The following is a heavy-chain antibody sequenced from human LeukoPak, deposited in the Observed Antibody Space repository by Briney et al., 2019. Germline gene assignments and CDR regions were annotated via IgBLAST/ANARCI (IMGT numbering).Heavy chain of an antibody. CDR1: GYTFTSYG. D-gene: IGHD3-10*01. Sequence: GASVKVSCKASGYTFTSYGISWVRQAPGQGLEWMGWISAYNGNTNYAQKLQGRVTMTTDTSTSTAYMELRSLRSDDTAVYYCARDYYYGSGSPPPDYWGQGTLVTVSS. CDR2: ISAYNGNT. J-gene: IGHJ4*02. CDR3: ARDYYYGSGSPPPDY. V-gene: IGHV1-18*01.